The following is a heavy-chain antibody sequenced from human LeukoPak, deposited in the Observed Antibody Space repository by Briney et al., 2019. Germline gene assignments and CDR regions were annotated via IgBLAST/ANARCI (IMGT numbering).Heavy chain of an antibody. V-gene: IGHV1-69*06. J-gene: IGHJ4*02. Sequence: SVKVSCKASGGTFSSYAISWVRQAPGQGLEWMGGIIPIFGTANYAQKFQGRVTITADKSTSTAYMELSSLRSDDTAVYYCATLYGSGSYYNIGDYWGQGTLVTVSS. D-gene: IGHD3-10*01. CDR1: GGTFSSYA. CDR2: IIPIFGTA. CDR3: ATLYGSGSYYNIGDY.